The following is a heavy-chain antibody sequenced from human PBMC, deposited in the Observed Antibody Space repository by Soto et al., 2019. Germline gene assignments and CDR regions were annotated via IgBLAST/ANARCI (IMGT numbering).Heavy chain of an antibody. CDR3: ARSGASVAAAGTENWFFDL. J-gene: IGHJ2*01. D-gene: IGHD6-13*01. V-gene: IGHV1-3*01. Sequence: QVQLVQSGAEVKKPGASVKVSCEASGYTFITYPMHWVRQAPGQRLEWMGWINADNGNTKYSQKFQGRVTIARDTSATTAFMELSRLRSEDTAVYYCARSGASVAAAGTENWFFDLWGRGTLVTVAS. CDR2: INADNGNT. CDR1: GYTFITYP.